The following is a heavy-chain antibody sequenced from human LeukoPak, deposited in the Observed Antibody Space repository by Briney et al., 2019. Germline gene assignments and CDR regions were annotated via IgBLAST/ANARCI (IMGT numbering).Heavy chain of an antibody. CDR1: GYTISSVYY. V-gene: IGHV4-38-2*01. CDR2: IYHSGST. CDR3: ARQTGYCSSTSCYTKNDAFDI. Sequence: SETLSLTCAVSGYTISSVYYWGWIRQPPGKGLEWIGSIYHSGSTYYNPSLKSRVTIAVDTSKNQFSLKLISVTAADTAVYYCARQTGYCSSTSCYTKNDAFDIWGQGTMVTVSS. J-gene: IGHJ3*02. D-gene: IGHD2-2*02.